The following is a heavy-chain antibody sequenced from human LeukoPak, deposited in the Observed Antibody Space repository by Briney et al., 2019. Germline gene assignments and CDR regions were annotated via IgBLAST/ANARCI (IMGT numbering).Heavy chain of an antibody. J-gene: IGHJ4*02. CDR3: TREIALFDY. CDR1: GFTFSSYA. CDR2: IRSKAYGGTT. D-gene: IGHD3-22*01. V-gene: IGHV3-49*04. Sequence: PGGSLRLSCAASGFTFSSYAMSWVRQAPGKGLEWVGFIRSKAYGGTTEYAASVKGRFTISRDDSKSIAYLQMNSLKTEDTAVYYCTREIALFDYWGQGTLVTVSS.